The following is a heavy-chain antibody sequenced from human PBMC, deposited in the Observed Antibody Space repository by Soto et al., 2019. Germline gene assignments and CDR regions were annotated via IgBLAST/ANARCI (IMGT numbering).Heavy chain of an antibody. V-gene: IGHV1-8*01. CDR2: MNPNSGNT. CDR1: GNTFTSYD. Sequence: QGQLVQSGAEVKKPGASVKVSCKASGNTFTSYDINWVRQATGQGLEYLGWMNPNSGNTAYVQKFQGRVTMTWDTSITTAYMELSSLRSEDTAVYFCARGVKYGAYSRWFDPWGQGTLVTVSS. D-gene: IGHD4-17*01. J-gene: IGHJ5*02. CDR3: ARGVKYGAYSRWFDP.